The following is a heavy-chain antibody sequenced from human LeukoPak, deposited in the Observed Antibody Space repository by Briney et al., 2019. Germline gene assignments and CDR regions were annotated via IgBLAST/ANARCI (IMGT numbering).Heavy chain of an antibody. Sequence: SETLSLTCAVYGGPFSGYYWSWIRQPPGKGLEWIGEINHSGSINYNPSLKSRVTISVDTSKNQFSLKLSSVTAADTAVYYCARDGYYDSSGPDYWGQGTLVTVSS. CDR1: GGPFSGYY. D-gene: IGHD3-22*01. CDR2: INHSGSI. CDR3: ARDGYYDSSGPDY. V-gene: IGHV4-34*01. J-gene: IGHJ4*02.